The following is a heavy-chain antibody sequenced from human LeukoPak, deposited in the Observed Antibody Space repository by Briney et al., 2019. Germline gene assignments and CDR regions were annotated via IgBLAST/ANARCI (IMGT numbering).Heavy chain of an antibody. J-gene: IGHJ6*02. Sequence: SETLSLTCTVSGGSISSYYWSWIRQPAGKGLEWIGRIYTSGSTNYNPSLKSRVTMSVDTSKSQFSLKLSSVTAADTAVYYCARDPRVGSSWYRADYYYYGMDVWGQGTTVTVSS. CDR3: ARDPRVGSSWYRADYYYYGMDV. D-gene: IGHD6-13*01. CDR2: IYTSGST. V-gene: IGHV4-4*07. CDR1: GGSISSYY.